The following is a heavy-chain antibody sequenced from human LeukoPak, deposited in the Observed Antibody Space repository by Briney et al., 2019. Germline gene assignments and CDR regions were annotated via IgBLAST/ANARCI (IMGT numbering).Heavy chain of an antibody. V-gene: IGHV3-30*18. CDR2: ISYDGSNK. CDR1: GFTFSSYG. J-gene: IGHJ4*02. CDR3: AKDQDYYFDY. Sequence: PGRSLRLSCAASGFTFSSYGMHWVRLAPGKGLEWVAVISYDGSNKYYADSVKGRFTISRDNSKNTLYPQMNSLRAEDTAVYYCAKDQDYYFDYWGQGTLVTVSS.